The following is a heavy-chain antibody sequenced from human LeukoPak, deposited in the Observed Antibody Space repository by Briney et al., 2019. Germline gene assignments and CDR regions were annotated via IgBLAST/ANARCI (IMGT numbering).Heavy chain of an antibody. V-gene: IGHV3-48*03. D-gene: IGHD2-15*01. J-gene: IGHJ6*02. CDR1: GFTFTSFG. CDR3: ARRLPVYGMDV. Sequence: TGGSLRLSCAASGFTFTSFGMSWVRQAPGKGLEWISCVTSTSAICYADSVKGRFTISRDSAKNSLYLQMDSLRAEDTAVYYCARRLPVYGMDVWGQGTAVTVSS. CDR2: VTSTSAI.